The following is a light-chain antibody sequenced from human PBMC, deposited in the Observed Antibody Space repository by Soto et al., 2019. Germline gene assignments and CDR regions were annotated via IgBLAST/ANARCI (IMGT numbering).Light chain of an antibody. CDR3: QQFNNYIT. CDR2: DAS. V-gene: IGKV1D-13*01. CDR1: QGISSA. J-gene: IGKJ5*01. Sequence: AIQLTQSPSSLSASVGDRVTITCRASQGISSALAWYQQKPGKAPKLLIYDASSLESGVPSRFSCSGSGTDFTLTLSSLQPEDFATYYCQQFNNYITFGQGTRLEIK.